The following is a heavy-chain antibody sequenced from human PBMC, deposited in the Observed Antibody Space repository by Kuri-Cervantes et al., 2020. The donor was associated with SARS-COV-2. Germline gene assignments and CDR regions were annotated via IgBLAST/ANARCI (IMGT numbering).Heavy chain of an antibody. J-gene: IGHJ3*02. CDR1: GFTFSSYS. Sequence: LSLTCAASGFTFSSYSMNWVRQAPGKGLEWVSSISSSSSYIYYADSVKGRFTISRDNAKNSLYLQMNSLRAEDTAVYYCARDRSAFVVPAAINAFDICGQGTMVTVSS. V-gene: IGHV3-21*01. CDR2: ISSSSSYI. CDR3: ARDRSAFVVPAAINAFDI. D-gene: IGHD2-2*01.